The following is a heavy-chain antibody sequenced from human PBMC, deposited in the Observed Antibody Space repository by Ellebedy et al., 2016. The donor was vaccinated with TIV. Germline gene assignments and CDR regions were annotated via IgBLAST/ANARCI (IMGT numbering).Heavy chain of an antibody. J-gene: IGHJ6*03. D-gene: IGHD4-17*01. V-gene: IGHV3-9*01. CDR1: GFNFDAYA. Sequence: SLKISCAASGFNFDAYAMHWVRQAPGKGLEWVSGISWNSGSIGYADSVKGLFTISRDNAKNSLYLQMNSLRAEDTALYYCAKAYGDYYYYYMDVWGKGTTVTVSS. CDR2: ISWNSGSI. CDR3: AKAYGDYYYYYMDV.